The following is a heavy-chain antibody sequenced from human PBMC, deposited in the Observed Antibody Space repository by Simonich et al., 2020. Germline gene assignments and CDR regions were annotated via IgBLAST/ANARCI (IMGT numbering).Heavy chain of an antibody. J-gene: IGHJ3*02. CDR3: ARVSGGTAMVTSTFDI. D-gene: IGHD5-18*01. CDR1: GYTFTGYY. Sequence: QVQLVQSGAEVKKPGASVKVSCKASGYTFTGYYMHWVRQAPGQGLEWMGGINPTSGGTNYAQKCQGMVNMTRDTSISTAYMGLSRLRSDDTAVYYCARVSGGTAMVTSTFDIWGQGTMVTVSS. CDR2: INPTSGGT. V-gene: IGHV1-2*02.